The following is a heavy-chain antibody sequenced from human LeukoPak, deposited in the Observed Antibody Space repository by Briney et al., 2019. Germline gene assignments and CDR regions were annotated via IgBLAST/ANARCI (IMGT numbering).Heavy chain of an antibody. CDR3: ARLTNYGSGSYYHYYFDY. V-gene: IGHV3-21*04. CDR1: GFTFDSYS. J-gene: IGHJ4*02. CDR2: ITSSSTYI. D-gene: IGHD3-10*01. Sequence: GGSLRLSCAASGFTFDSYSMNWVRQAPGKGLEWVSSITSSSTYIYYADSVKGRFTISRDNAKKSVYLQMNSLRAEDTALYCCARLTNYGSGSYYHYYFDYWGQGTLVTVSS.